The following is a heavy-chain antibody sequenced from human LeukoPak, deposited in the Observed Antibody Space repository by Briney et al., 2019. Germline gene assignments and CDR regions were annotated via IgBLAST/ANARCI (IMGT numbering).Heavy chain of an antibody. CDR3: VRGILRGDAFDI. CDR2: IGTADDT. Sequence: GGSLGLSCAASGFTFRNYDMHWVRQVTGKGLEWVSLIGTADDTFYPGSVKGRFTISRENAKNSLYLQMNSLRAEDTAVYYCVRGILRGDAFDIWGQGTMVTVPS. CDR1: GFTFRNYD. D-gene: IGHD4-17*01. J-gene: IGHJ3*02. V-gene: IGHV3-13*01.